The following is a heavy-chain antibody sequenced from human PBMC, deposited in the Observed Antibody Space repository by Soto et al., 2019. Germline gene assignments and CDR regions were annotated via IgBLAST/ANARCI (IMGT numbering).Heavy chain of an antibody. CDR2: ISYDGSNK. V-gene: IGHV3-30-3*01. CDR1: GFTFGSYA. Sequence: GGSLRLSCAASGFTFGSYAMHWVRQAPGKGLEWVAVISYDGSNKYYADSVKGRFTISRDNSKNTLYLQMNSLRAEDTAVYYCAGAPLWYYDSSGYYPYWGQGTLVTVSS. D-gene: IGHD3-22*01. J-gene: IGHJ4*02. CDR3: AGAPLWYYDSSGYYPY.